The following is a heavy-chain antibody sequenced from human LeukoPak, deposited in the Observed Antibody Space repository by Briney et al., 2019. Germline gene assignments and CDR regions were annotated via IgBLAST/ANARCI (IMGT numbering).Heavy chain of an antibody. Sequence: ASVKVSCKASGYTFTSYDINWVRQATGQGLEWMGWMNPNSGNTDYAQKFQGRVTITRNTSISTAYMELSSLRSEDTAVYYCARVRKSSSPNDAFDIWGQGTMVTVSS. CDR1: GYTFTSYD. CDR2: MNPNSGNT. D-gene: IGHD6-6*01. CDR3: ARVRKSSSPNDAFDI. V-gene: IGHV1-8*03. J-gene: IGHJ3*02.